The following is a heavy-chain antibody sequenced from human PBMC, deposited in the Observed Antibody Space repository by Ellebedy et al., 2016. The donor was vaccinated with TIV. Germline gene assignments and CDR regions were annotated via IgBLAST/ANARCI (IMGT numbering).Heavy chain of an antibody. CDR2: LDGAGGT. Sequence: PGGSLRLSCAVSGFTFRNYAMTWVRQAPGQGLEWVSALDGAGGTHYAASVKGRFTISGDNSKKTFYLEMNSLRVDDAAVYYCAKTEPYGTTWFRRIYWGQGTLVTVSS. V-gene: IGHV3-23*01. D-gene: IGHD1-1*01. CDR1: GFTFRNYA. CDR3: AKTEPYGTTWFRRIY. J-gene: IGHJ4*02.